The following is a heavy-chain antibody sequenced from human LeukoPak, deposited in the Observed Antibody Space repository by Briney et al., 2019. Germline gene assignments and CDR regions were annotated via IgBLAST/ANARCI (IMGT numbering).Heavy chain of an antibody. Sequence: SETLSLTCAVYGGSFSGYYWSWIRQPPGKGLEWIGEINHSGSTNYNPSLKSRATISVDTSKNQFSLKLSSVTAADTAVYYCARFRPGNWYFDLWGRGTLVTVSS. CDR2: INHSGST. J-gene: IGHJ2*01. V-gene: IGHV4-34*01. CDR1: GGSFSGYY. CDR3: ARFRPGNWYFDL.